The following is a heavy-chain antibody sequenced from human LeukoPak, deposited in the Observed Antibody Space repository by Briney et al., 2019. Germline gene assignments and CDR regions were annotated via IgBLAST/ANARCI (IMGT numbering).Heavy chain of an antibody. CDR3: ARDIVVVPAAREGPYFDY. CDR2: INPNSGGT. CDR1: GYTFTGYY. V-gene: IGHV1-2*02. D-gene: IGHD2-2*01. J-gene: IGHJ4*02. Sequence: GASVKVSCKASGYTFTGYYMHWVRQAPGQGLEWMGWINPNSGGTNYAQKFQGRVTMTRDTSISTAYMELSRLRSDDTAVYYCARDIVVVPAAREGPYFDYWGQGTLVTVSS.